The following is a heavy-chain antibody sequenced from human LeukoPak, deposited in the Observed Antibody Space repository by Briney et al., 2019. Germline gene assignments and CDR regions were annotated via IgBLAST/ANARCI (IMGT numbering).Heavy chain of an antibody. CDR1: GGSISSSNW. Sequence: SGTLSLTCAVSGGSISSSNWWSWVRQPPGKGLEWIGEIYHSGSTNYNPSLKSRVTISVDKSKNQFSLKLSSVTAAHTAVYYCARGVPMITFGGVIVLDYFDYWGQGTLVTVSS. CDR2: IYHSGST. J-gene: IGHJ4*02. CDR3: ARGVPMITFGGVIVLDYFDY. V-gene: IGHV4-4*02. D-gene: IGHD3-16*02.